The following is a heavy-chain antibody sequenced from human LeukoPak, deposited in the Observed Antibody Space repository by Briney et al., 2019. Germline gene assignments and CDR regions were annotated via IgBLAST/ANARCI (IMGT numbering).Heavy chain of an antibody. V-gene: IGHV1-2*02. CDR3: ARLVGATYVMY. J-gene: IGHJ4*02. D-gene: IGHD1-26*01. CDR1: GYTFTGYY. CDR2: INPKSGGT. Sequence: ASVKVSCKASGYTFTGYYMHWVRLAPGEGLEWMGWINPKSGGTNYAQKFQGRVTMTRDTSISTAYMELSRLRSDDTAVYYWARLVGATYVMYWGQGTLVTVSS.